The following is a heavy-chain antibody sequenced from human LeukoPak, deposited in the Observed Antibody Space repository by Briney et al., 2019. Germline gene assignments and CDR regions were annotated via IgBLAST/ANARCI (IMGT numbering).Heavy chain of an antibody. Sequence: GGSLRLSCPASGFTFSSYWMSWVRQAPGKGLEWVANIKQDGSEKYYVDSVKGRFTISRDNAKNTLYLQMNSLRAEDTAVYYCARDCSSTSCYRGGFDPWGQGTLVTVSS. CDR2: IKQDGSEK. CDR1: GFTFSSYW. J-gene: IGHJ5*02. D-gene: IGHD2-2*01. V-gene: IGHV3-7*01. CDR3: ARDCSSTSCYRGGFDP.